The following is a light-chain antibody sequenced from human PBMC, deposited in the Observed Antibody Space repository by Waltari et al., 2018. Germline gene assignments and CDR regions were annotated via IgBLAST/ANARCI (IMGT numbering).Light chain of an antibody. CDR1: RSDLGLSKY. Sequence: QSALTQPASASGAPGQSIPLPSTDTRSDLGLSKYLPWYQQRPGKAPQVIIYDVSSRPAGIPHRFSGSKSGKTASLTVSGLQAEDEADYYCVSYRSMSTPYVVFGGGTRLTVL. CDR3: VSYRSMSTPYVV. J-gene: IGLJ2*01. CDR2: DVS. V-gene: IGLV2-14*03.